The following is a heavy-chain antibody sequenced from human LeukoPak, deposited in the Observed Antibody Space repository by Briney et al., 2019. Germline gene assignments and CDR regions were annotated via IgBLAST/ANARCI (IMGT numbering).Heavy chain of an antibody. CDR2: ISSSGSTI. Sequence: PGGSLRLSCAASGFTFSSYEMNWVRQAPGKGLEWVSYISSSGSTIYYADSVKGRFTISRDNAKNSLYLQMNSLRAEETAVYYCAELGITMIGGVWGKGTTVTISS. V-gene: IGHV3-48*03. D-gene: IGHD3-10*02. CDR1: GFTFSSYE. CDR3: AELGITMIGGV. J-gene: IGHJ6*04.